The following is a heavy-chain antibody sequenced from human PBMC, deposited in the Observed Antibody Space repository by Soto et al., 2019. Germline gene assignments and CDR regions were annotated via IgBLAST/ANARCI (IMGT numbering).Heavy chain of an antibody. V-gene: IGHV4-4*07. CDR1: GGSISSYY. D-gene: IGHD3-16*02. Sequence: ETLSLTCTVSGGSISSYYWSWIRQPAGKGLEWIGRIYTSGSTNYNPSLKSRVTMSVDTSKNQFSLKLSSVTAADTAVYYCARDRFPAVIPTINYYGMDVWGQGTTVTVSS. CDR3: ARDRFPAVIPTINYYGMDV. J-gene: IGHJ6*02. CDR2: IYTSGST.